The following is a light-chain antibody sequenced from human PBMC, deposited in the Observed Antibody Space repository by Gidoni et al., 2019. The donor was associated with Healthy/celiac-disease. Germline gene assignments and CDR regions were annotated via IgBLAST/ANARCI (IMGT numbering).Light chain of an antibody. J-gene: IGKJ5*01. CDR3: QQYGSSPVIT. Sequence: EIVLTQSPGTLSLSPGERATLSCRASQSVSSSYLARYQQKPGQAPRLLIYGASSRATGIPDRFSGSGSGTDFTLTISRLEPEDCAVYYCQQYGSSPVITFGQGTRLEIK. CDR2: GAS. V-gene: IGKV3-20*01. CDR1: QSVSSSY.